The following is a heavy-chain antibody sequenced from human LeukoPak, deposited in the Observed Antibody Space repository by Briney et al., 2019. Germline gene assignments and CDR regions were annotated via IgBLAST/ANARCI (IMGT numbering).Heavy chain of an antibody. D-gene: IGHD6-13*01. Sequence: GASVKVSCKASGYTFTGYYMHWVRQAPGQGLEWMGWINPNSGGTNYAPKFQGRVTMTRDTSISTDYMELSRLRSDDTAVYYCARPGGSSGPGYMDVWGKGTTVTGSS. V-gene: IGHV1-2*02. CDR2: INPNSGGT. J-gene: IGHJ6*03. CDR3: ARPGGSSGPGYMDV. CDR1: GYTFTGYY.